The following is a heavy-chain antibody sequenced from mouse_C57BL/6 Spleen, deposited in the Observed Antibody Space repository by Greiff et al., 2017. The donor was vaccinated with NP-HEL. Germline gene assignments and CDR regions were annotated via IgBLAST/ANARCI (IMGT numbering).Heavy chain of an antibody. CDR1: GYAFSSYW. Sequence: VQLQESGAELVKPGASVKISCKASGYAFSSYWMNWVKQRPGKGLEWIGQIYPGDGDTNYNGKFKGKATLTADKSSSTAYMQLSSLTSEDSAVYFCAREGYYGSSYEFAYWGQGTLVTVSA. V-gene: IGHV1-80*01. D-gene: IGHD1-1*01. CDR2: IYPGDGDT. J-gene: IGHJ3*01. CDR3: AREGYYGSSYEFAY.